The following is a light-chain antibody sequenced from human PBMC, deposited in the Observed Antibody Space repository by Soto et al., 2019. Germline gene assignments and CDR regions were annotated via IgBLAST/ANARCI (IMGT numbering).Light chain of an antibody. V-gene: IGKV3-20*01. Sequence: EIVLTQSPGALSLSPGDRATLSCRASQSVSSGHLAWYQQIPGQAPRLLIYGVSSRATGIPDRFSGSGSGTDFTLTISRLEPEDFAVYYCQRYGSSPRTFGPGTKVEIQ. CDR3: QRYGSSPRT. CDR2: GVS. CDR1: QSVSSGH. J-gene: IGKJ1*01.